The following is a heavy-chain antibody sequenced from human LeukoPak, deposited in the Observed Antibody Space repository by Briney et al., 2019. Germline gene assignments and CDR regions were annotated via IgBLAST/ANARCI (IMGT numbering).Heavy chain of an antibody. J-gene: IGHJ4*02. CDR1: GFSFGGYA. CDR3: TRTFAVAGIPSPGY. V-gene: IGHV3-49*04. Sequence: GGSLRLSCTVSGFSFGGYAMSWVRQAPGKGLEWVGFIRSKAYGGTTEYAASVKGRFTISRDDSKRIAYLQMNSLKTEDTAVYYCTRTFAVAGIPSPGYWGQGTLVTVSS. D-gene: IGHD6-19*01. CDR2: IRSKAYGGTT.